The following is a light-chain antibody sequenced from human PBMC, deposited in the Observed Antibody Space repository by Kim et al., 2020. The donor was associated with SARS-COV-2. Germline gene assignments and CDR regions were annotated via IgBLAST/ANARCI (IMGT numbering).Light chain of an antibody. CDR3: QKYDSVPWT. CDR1: QDISNY. V-gene: IGKV1-27*01. Sequence: DIQMTQSPSSLSSSVGDRVTITCRASQDISNYLAWYQQEPGKVPKLLIYAASALQSGVPSRFGGSGSGTDFTLTITSLQPEDVATYYCQKYDSVPWTFGQGTRVDIK. J-gene: IGKJ1*01. CDR2: AAS.